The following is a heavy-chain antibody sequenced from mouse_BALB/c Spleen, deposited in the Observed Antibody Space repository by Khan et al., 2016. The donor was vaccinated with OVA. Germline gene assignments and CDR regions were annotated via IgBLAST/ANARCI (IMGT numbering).Heavy chain of an antibody. V-gene: IGHV2-2*02. D-gene: IGHD2-14*01. CDR2: IWSGGST. Sequence: QVQLKQSGPGLVQPSQSLSITCTVSGFSLTSYGVHWVRQSPGKGLEWLGVIWSGGSTDYNAAFISRLSISKDNSKSQVFFKMTSLQANDTAIYYCARETLYRYDGGLAYWGQGTLVTVSA. CDR3: ARETLYRYDGGLAY. CDR1: GFSLTSYG. J-gene: IGHJ3*01.